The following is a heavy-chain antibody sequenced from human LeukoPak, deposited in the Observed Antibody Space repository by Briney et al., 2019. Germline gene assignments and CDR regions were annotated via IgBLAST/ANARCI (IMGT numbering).Heavy chain of an antibody. Sequence: GGSLRLSCAASGSTFSDYYMSWIRQAPGKGLEWVSYISSSSSNTDYADSVRGRFTISRDNAKNSLFLQMSSLRAEDTAVYYCARDSRSGWSDYWGQGTLVTVSS. CDR2: ISSSSSNT. CDR3: ARDSRSGWSDY. D-gene: IGHD6-19*01. J-gene: IGHJ4*02. CDR1: GSTFSDYY. V-gene: IGHV3-11*06.